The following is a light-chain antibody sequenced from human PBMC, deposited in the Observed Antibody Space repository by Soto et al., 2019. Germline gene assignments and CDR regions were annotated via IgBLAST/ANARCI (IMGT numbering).Light chain of an antibody. J-gene: IGKJ5*01. CDR1: QSVSSY. CDR3: QQRSNWLT. CDR2: DAS. V-gene: IGKV3-11*01. Sequence: VVLTPAPDTLSFSPGERATLSCRASQSVSSYLAWYQQKPGQAPRLLIYDASNRATGIPARFSGSGSGTDFTLTISSLEPEDFAVYYCQQRSNWLTFGQGTRLEI.